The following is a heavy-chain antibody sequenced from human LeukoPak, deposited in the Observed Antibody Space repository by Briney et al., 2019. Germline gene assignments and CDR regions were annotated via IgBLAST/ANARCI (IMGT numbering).Heavy chain of an antibody. CDR3: SRESGPYSPLGH. CDR2: ISLSGYT. V-gene: IGHV4-4*02. D-gene: IGHD1-26*01. J-gene: IGHJ4*02. Sequence: SETLSLTCGVSGGSITTTNYWRWARQSPGRGLEWIGEISLSGYTGFNPPLRGRVTMSLDESKNPLSLTLTSVTAADTAIYYCSRESGPYSPLGHWGQGMLVIVSS. CDR1: GGSITTTNY.